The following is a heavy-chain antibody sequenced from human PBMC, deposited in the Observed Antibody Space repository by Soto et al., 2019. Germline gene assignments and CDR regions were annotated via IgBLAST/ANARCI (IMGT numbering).Heavy chain of an antibody. D-gene: IGHD3-22*01. Sequence: PGGSLRLSCAASGFTVSSSYMSWVRQAPGKGLEWVSVIYSGGSTYYADSVKGRFTISRDNSKNTLYLQMNSLRAEDTAVYYCAREGYYDSSGAFDTWGQGTMVTVSS. CDR1: GFTVSSSY. CDR2: IYSGGST. J-gene: IGHJ3*02. CDR3: AREGYYDSSGAFDT. V-gene: IGHV3-53*01.